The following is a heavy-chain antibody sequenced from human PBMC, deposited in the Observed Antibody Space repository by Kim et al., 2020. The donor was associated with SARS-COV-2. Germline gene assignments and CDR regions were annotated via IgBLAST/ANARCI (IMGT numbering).Heavy chain of an antibody. CDR2: INTGGST. CDR1: GFTVSSNY. Sequence: GGSLRLSCAASGFTVSSNYMSWVRQAPGKGLEWVSVINTGGSTYYADSVKGRFIISRDNSKNTLYLQMNSLRADDTAVYFCARRRGFNYGHEYWGQGTLVTVSS. V-gene: IGHV3-66*01. J-gene: IGHJ4*02. D-gene: IGHD5-18*01. CDR3: ARRRGFNYGHEY.